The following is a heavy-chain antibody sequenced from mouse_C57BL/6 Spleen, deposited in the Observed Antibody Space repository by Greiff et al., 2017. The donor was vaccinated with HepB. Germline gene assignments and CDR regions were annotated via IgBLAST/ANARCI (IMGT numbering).Heavy chain of an antibody. CDR1: GFSLTSYG. Sequence: VKLVESGPGLVAPSQSLSITCTVSGFSLTSYGVHWVRQPPGKGLEWLVVIWSDGSTTYNSALKSRLSISKDNSKSQVFLKMNSLQTDDTAMYYCAREGSNWDGYFDYWGQGTTLTVSS. J-gene: IGHJ2*01. CDR2: IWSDGST. V-gene: IGHV2-6*03. D-gene: IGHD4-1*01. CDR3: AREGSNWDGYFDY.